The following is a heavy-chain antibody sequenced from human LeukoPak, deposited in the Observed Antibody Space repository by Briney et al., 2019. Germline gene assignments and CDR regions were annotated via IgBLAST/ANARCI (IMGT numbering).Heavy chain of an antibody. Sequence: ASVKVSCKASGYTFTGYYMHWVRQAPGQGLEWMGWINPNSGGTNYAQKFQGWATMTRETSISTAYMELSRLRSDDTAVYYCARDGTNGDNNFDYWGQGTLVTVSS. V-gene: IGHV1-2*04. J-gene: IGHJ4*02. CDR1: GYTFTGYY. CDR3: ARDGTNGDNNFDY. D-gene: IGHD4-17*01. CDR2: INPNSGGT.